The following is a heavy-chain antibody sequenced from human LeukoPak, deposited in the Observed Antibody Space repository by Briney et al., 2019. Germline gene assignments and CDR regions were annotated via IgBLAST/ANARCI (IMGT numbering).Heavy chain of an antibody. CDR2: ISWNSGVI. CDR1: GFSFDDHA. V-gene: IGHV3-9*03. CDR3: AKDQGATYFYYMDV. Sequence: GGSLRLSCRASGFSFDDHAMHWVRQAPGKGREWLSGISWNSGVIRYADSVKGRFTISRDNAKNSLYLQMNSLRAEDMALYYCAKDQGATYFYYMDVWGKGTTVAVS. J-gene: IGHJ6*03.